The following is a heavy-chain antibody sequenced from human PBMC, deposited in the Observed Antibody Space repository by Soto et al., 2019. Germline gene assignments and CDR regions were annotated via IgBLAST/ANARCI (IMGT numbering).Heavy chain of an antibody. J-gene: IGHJ5*02. V-gene: IGHV3-23*01. D-gene: IGHD6-13*01. CDR2: ITSTGDT. CDR1: GFTLNYYA. Sequence: PGGSLRLSCAASGFTLNYYAINWVRQAPGKGLEWVSAITSTGDTYYVDSVKGRFTISRDNSKNTLDLQMNSLRAEDTAVYYCAKEIAASATLWLDPWGQGTLVTVSS. CDR3: AKEIAASATLWLDP.